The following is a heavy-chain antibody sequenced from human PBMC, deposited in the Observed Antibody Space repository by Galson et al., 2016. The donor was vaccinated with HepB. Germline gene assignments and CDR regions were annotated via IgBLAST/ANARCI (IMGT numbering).Heavy chain of an antibody. V-gene: IGHV3-53*01. CDR1: GFTVSTNY. J-gene: IGHJ2*01. CDR2: IFSDAGT. D-gene: IGHD4-17*01. Sequence: SLRLSCAASGFTVSTNYLSWVRQAPGKGLDWVSVIFSDAGTYYADSVKGRFTISRDTSKNTLFLQMDSLRAEDTAFYYCARNPYGDYWNFDLWGRGTLVTVSS. CDR3: ARNPYGDYWNFDL.